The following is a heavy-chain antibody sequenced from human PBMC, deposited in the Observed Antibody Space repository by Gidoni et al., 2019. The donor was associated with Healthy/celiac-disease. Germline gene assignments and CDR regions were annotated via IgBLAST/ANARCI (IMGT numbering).Heavy chain of an antibody. D-gene: IGHD5-12*01. CDR1: GFTFSSYS. CDR2: ISSSSSYI. V-gene: IGHV3-21*01. Sequence: EVQLVESGGGLVKAGGSLRLSWAASGFTFSSYSMTWVRQAPGKGLEWVSSISSSSSYIYYADSVKGRFTISRDNAKNSLYLQMNSLRAEDTAVYYCASARRGYDPWGYWGQGTLVTVSS. CDR3: ASARRGYDPWGY. J-gene: IGHJ4*02.